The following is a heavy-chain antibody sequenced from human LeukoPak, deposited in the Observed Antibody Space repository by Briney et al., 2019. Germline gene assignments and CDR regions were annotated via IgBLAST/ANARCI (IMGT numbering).Heavy chain of an antibody. CDR1: GGSFSGYY. CDR2: INRSGST. CDR3: AGGVGYSSSWNAFDI. V-gene: IGHV4-34*01. J-gene: IGHJ3*02. Sequence: SETLSLTCAVYGGSFSGYYWSWIRQPPGKGLEWIGEINRSGSTNYNPSLKSRVTIEVDTSKNQISLKLSSVTAADTAVYYCAGGVGYSSSWNAFDIWGQGTMVTVSS. D-gene: IGHD6-13*01.